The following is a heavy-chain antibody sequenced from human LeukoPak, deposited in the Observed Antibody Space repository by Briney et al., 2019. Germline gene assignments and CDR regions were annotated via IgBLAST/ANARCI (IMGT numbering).Heavy chain of an antibody. V-gene: IGHV3-48*04. CDR2: ISSSGSTI. J-gene: IGHJ6*04. CDR3: AELGITMIGGV. Sequence: GGSLRLSCAASGFTFSNYGMHWVRQAPGKGLEWVSYISSSGSTIYYADSVKGRFTISRDNAKNSLYLQMNSLRAEDTAVYYCAELGITMIGGVWGKGTTVTISS. CDR1: GFTFSNYG. D-gene: IGHD3-10*02.